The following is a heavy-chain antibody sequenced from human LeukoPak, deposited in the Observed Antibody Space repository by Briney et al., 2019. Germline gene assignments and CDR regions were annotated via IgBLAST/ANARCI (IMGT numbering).Heavy chain of an antibody. Sequence: PGGSLRLSCAASGFTFSRFWMTWVRQTPGKGLEWVANIKQGGSEKNYVDSVKGRFTISRDDAQNSLFLQMNSLRAEDTALYYCVKSNGWLAVSWGPGTLVTVSS. CDR1: GFTFSRFW. J-gene: IGHJ4*02. V-gene: IGHV3-7*01. D-gene: IGHD6-19*01. CDR3: VKSNGWLAVS. CDR2: IKQGGSEK.